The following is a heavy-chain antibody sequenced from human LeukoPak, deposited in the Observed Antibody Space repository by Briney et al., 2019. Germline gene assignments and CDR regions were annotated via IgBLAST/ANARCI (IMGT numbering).Heavy chain of an antibody. CDR2: ISYDGSNK. J-gene: IGHJ3*02. V-gene: IGHV3-30*18. CDR1: GFTFNSFG. CDR3: AKDYDSSGWAAFDI. D-gene: IGHD3-22*01. Sequence: GGSLRLSCAASGFTFNSFGMHWVRQAPGQGLEWVAVISYDGSNKYFADSVKGRFTISRDNSKNTLYLQMNSLRAEDTAVYYCAKDYDSSGWAAFDIWGQGTMVTVSS.